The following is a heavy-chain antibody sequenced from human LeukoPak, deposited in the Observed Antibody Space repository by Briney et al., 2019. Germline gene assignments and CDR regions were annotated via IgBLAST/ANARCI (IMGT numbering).Heavy chain of an antibody. CDR3: ARVLCSGGSCYYFDY. J-gene: IGHJ4*02. Sequence: GGSLRLSCAASGFTFSTYWMHWVRQAPGKGLVWVSRINADGGTTNYADSVKGRFTISRDNAKKTLYLQMNSLKVEDTAVYYCARVLCSGGSCYYFDYWGQGTLVTVSS. CDR1: GFTFSTYW. D-gene: IGHD2-15*01. V-gene: IGHV3-74*01. CDR2: INADGGTT.